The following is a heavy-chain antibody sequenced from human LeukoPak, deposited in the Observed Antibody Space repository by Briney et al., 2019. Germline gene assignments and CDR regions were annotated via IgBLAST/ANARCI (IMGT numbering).Heavy chain of an antibody. Sequence: GGSLRLSCAASGFTFSSYSMNWVRQAPGKGLEWVSYISSNSSTIYYADSVRGRFTISRDKAKNSLYLQMNSLRAEDTALYYCVKDFGQTTAAIAYWGQGTLVTVSS. CDR3: VKDFGQTTAAIAY. CDR1: GFTFSSYS. CDR2: ISSNSSTI. J-gene: IGHJ4*02. D-gene: IGHD2-2*01. V-gene: IGHV3-48*01.